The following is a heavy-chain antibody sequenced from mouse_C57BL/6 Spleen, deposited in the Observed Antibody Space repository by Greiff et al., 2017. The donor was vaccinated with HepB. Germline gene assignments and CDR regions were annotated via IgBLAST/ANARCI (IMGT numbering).Heavy chain of an antibody. CDR3: ARPVVATGAMDY. D-gene: IGHD1-1*01. J-gene: IGHJ4*01. CDR1: GYTFTSYW. CDR2: IHPNSGST. V-gene: IGHV1-64*01. Sequence: QVQLQQPGAELVKPGASVKLSCKASGYTFTSYWMHWVKQRPGQGLEWIGMIHPNSGSTNYNEKFKSKATLTVDKSSSTAYMQLSSLTSEDSAVYYCARPVVATGAMDYWDQGTSVTVSS.